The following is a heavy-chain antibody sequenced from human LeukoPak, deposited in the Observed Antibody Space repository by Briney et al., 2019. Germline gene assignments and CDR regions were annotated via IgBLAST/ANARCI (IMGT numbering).Heavy chain of an antibody. CDR1: GGSISSGSYY. CDR3: ARLRDTAMAEGKYYYYYYMDV. V-gene: IGHV4-61*02. CDR2: IYTSGST. Sequence: SETLSLTCTVSGGSISSGSYYWSWIRQPAGKGLEWIGRIYTSGSTNYNPSLKSRVTISVDTSKNQFSLKLSSVTAADTAVYYCARLRDTAMAEGKYYYYYYMDVWGKGTTVTVSS. D-gene: IGHD5-18*01. J-gene: IGHJ6*03.